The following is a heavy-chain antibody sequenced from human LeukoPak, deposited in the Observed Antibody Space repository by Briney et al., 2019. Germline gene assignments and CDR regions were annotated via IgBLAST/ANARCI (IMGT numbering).Heavy chain of an antibody. CDR2: IYHSGST. CDR3: ARQEHYYDSSGYYYH. CDR1: GYSISSGYY. Sequence: SETLSLTCAVSGYSISSGYYWGWIRQPPGKGLEWIGSIYHSGSTYYNPSLKSRVTISVDTSKNQSSLKLSSVTAADTAVYYCARQEHYYDSSGYYYHWGQGTLVTVSS. J-gene: IGHJ5*02. D-gene: IGHD3-22*01. V-gene: IGHV4-38-2*01.